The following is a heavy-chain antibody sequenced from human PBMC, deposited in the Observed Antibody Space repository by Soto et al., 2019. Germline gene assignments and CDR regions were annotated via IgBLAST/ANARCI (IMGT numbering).Heavy chain of an antibody. CDR1: GDSVSGNSVA. V-gene: IGHV6-1*01. CDR3: ERRVTTETTAFDY. Sequence: PSQTLSLTCAISGDSVSGNSVAWNWIRQSPSRGLEWLGRTYYRSKWYNDYAVSVKSRITINPDTSKNQFSLQLNSVTADDTAVYYCERRVTTETTAFDYWGQGTLVTVSS. CDR2: TYYRSKWYN. J-gene: IGHJ4*02. D-gene: IGHD1-1*01.